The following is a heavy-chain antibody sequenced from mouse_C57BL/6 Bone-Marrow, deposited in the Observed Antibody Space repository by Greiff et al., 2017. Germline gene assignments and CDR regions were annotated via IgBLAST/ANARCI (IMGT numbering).Heavy chain of an antibody. Sequence: QVQLQQPGAELVMPGASVKLSCKASGYTFTRYWMHWVKQRPGQGLEWIGEIDPSDSYTNYNQKFKGKSTLTVDKSSSTAYMQLSTLTSEDSAVYYCARGYYSNYWGQGTTLTVSS. CDR2: IDPSDSYT. CDR1: GYTFTRYW. V-gene: IGHV1-69*01. CDR3: ARGYYSNY. J-gene: IGHJ2*01. D-gene: IGHD2-5*01.